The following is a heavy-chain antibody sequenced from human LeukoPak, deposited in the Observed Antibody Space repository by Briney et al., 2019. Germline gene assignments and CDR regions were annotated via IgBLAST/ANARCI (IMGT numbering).Heavy chain of an antibody. Sequence: GGSLRLSCAASGFTVSGNYMSWVRQAPGKGLEWVSVIYSGGSTYYADSVKGRFTISRDNSKNTLYLQMNSLRAEDTAVYYCARESVVVTRVNAFDIWGQGTMVTVSS. CDR3: ARESVVVTRVNAFDI. D-gene: IGHD2-21*02. J-gene: IGHJ3*02. V-gene: IGHV3-53*01. CDR1: GFTVSGNY. CDR2: IYSGGST.